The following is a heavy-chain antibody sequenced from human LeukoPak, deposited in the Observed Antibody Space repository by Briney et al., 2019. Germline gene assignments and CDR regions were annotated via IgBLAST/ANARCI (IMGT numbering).Heavy chain of an antibody. CDR3: AKSSDLLTGYYSYFEY. J-gene: IGHJ4*01. D-gene: IGHD3-9*01. CDR1: GFTFSSYS. V-gene: IGHV3-30*18. CDR2: ISYDGSNE. Sequence: GGSLRLSCAASGFTFSSYSMNWVRQAPGKGLEWVALISYDGSNEYYADSVKGRFTISRDNSKNTLYMQMNSLRAEDTAVYYCAKSSDLLTGYYSYFEYWGHGTLVTVAS.